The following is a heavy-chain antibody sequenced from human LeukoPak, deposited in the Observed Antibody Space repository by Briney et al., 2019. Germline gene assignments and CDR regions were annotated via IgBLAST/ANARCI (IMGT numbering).Heavy chain of an antibody. V-gene: IGHV3-30*02. D-gene: IGHD3-22*01. J-gene: IGHJ4*02. CDR3: AILQVYCDSSGYSDY. Sequence: GGSLRLSCAASGFTFSRYGMHWVREAPGKGLEWGAFIRNDGSNKYYADSVKGRFTISRDNSKNTLYLQMNSLRAEVTAVYYCAILQVYCDSSGYSDYWGQGTLVTVSS. CDR1: GFTFSRYG. CDR2: IRNDGSNK.